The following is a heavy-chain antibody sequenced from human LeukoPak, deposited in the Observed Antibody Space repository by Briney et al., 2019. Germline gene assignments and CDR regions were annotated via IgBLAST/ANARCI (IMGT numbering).Heavy chain of an antibody. V-gene: IGHV4-34*01. Sequence: ASETLSLTCAVYGGSFSGYYWSWIRQPPGKGLEWIGEINHSGSTNYNSSLKSRVTISVDTSKNQFSLKLSSVTAADTAVYYCARVARKPYYYGSGSYWPSVIGMDVWGQGTTVTVSS. D-gene: IGHD3-10*01. CDR2: INHSGST. J-gene: IGHJ6*02. CDR1: GGSFSGYY. CDR3: ARVARKPYYYGSGSYWPSVIGMDV.